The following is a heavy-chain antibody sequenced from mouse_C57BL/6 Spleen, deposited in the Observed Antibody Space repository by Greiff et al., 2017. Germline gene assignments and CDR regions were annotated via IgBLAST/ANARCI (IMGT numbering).Heavy chain of an antibody. Sequence: EVKLLESGGGLVQPKGSLKLSCAASGFTFTTYAMHWVRQAPGQGLEWVARIRSKSSNYATYYADSVKDRFTISRDDSQSMLYLQMNSLKTEDTAMYYCVGDGDYGSSYWYFDVWGTGTTVTVSS. CDR3: VGDGDYGSSYWYFDV. CDR2: IRSKSSNYAT. CDR1: GFTFTTYA. V-gene: IGHV10-3*01. D-gene: IGHD1-1*01. J-gene: IGHJ1*03.